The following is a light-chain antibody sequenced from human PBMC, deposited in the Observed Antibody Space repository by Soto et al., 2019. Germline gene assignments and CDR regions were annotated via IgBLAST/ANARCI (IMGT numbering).Light chain of an antibody. V-gene: IGKV3-20*01. Sequence: IVLTQSPGTLSLSPGARATLSCRASQSVSSSYLAWYQQKPGQAPRLLIYGASSRATGIPDRFSGSGSGTDFTLTISRLEPEDFAVYYCQQYGSSPTWTFGQGTNVDIK. J-gene: IGKJ1*01. CDR2: GAS. CDR1: QSVSSSY. CDR3: QQYGSSPTWT.